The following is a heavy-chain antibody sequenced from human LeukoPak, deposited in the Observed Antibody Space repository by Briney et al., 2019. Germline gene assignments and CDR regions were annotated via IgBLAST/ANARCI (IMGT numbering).Heavy chain of an antibody. CDR3: ARDKAGSFDY. J-gene: IGHJ4*02. Sequence: SGGSLRLSCAASGFTVSSNYMNWVRQAPGKGLEWVSVIYSGGSTYYADSVKGRFTISRDNSKNTLYLQMISLRAEDTAVYYCARDKAGSFDYWGQGTLVTVSS. CDR1: GFTVSSNY. CDR2: IYSGGST. V-gene: IGHV3-66*01.